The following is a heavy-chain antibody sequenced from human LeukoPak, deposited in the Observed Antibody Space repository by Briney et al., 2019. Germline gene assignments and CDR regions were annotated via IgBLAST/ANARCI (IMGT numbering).Heavy chain of an antibody. J-gene: IGHJ4*02. CDR1: GFTLSNAW. D-gene: IGHD6-19*01. CDR3: TTEFGSGYYFDY. CDR2: IKSKSNGGTT. Sequence: KSGGSLRLSCRASGFTLSNAWMSWVRQAPGKGLEWVDRIKSKSNGGTTDYTAPVKGRFAISRDDSKNTLYLQMSSLETEDTAVYYCTTEFGSGYYFDYWGQGTLVTVSS. V-gene: IGHV3-15*01.